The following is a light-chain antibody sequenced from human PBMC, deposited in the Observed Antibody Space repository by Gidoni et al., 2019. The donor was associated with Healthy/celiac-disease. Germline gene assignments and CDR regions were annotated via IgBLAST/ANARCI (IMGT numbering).Light chain of an antibody. J-gene: IGKJ2*01. Sequence: DIVSTHPPGTLTLSPGVRATLSCRASQSVSSSYLAWYQQKPGQAPRLLNYGASRWATSIPDRISSSGCGTDFTLTISRLEAEDVAVYYYQRYSSSPYTFGQGTKLEIK. CDR2: GAS. CDR3: QRYSSSPYT. CDR1: QSVSSSY. V-gene: IGKV3-20*01.